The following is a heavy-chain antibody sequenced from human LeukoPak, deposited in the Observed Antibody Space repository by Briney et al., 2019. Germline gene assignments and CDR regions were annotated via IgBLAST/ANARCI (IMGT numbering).Heavy chain of an antibody. CDR1: GFTFSDYE. D-gene: IGHD2-2*01. CDR2: NTSSGRDI. J-gene: IGHJ3*01. Sequence: GGSLRLSCAASGFTFSDYEMNWVRQAPGKGLEWLSYNTSSGRDIRDAPSVRGRFTISRDNAKNSLHLQMNGLTAEDTATYYCAREKTPAKGDAFDVWGQGTVVTVSS. CDR3: AREKTPAKGDAFDV. V-gene: IGHV3-48*03.